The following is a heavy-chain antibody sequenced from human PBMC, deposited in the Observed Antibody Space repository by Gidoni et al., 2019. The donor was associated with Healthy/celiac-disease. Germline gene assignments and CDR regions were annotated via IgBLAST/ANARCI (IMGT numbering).Heavy chain of an antibody. CDR1: GCSISSGCYY. V-gene: IGHV4-31*01. J-gene: IGHJ4*02. D-gene: IGHD2-8*01. Sequence: HVQLQESGPVLVKPSQTLSLTCPVSGCSISSGCYYWSWIRQHPGKGLEWIGYIYYSGSTYYNPSLKSLVTISVDTSKNQFSLKLSSVTAADTAVYYCARGSMYCTNGVCRTSFDYWGQGTMVTVSS. CDR2: IYYSGST. CDR3: ARGSMYCTNGVCRTSFDY.